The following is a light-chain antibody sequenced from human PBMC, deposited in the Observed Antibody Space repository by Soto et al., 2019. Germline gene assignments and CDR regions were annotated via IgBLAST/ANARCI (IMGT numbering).Light chain of an antibody. CDR3: QTWGTDKV. CDR2: LNSDGSH. V-gene: IGLV4-69*01. CDR1: SGHSSYA. J-gene: IGLJ1*01. Sequence: QPVLTQSPSASASLGASVKLTCTLSSGHSSYAIAWHQQQPEKGPRYLMKLNSDGSHSKGDGIPDRFSGSSSGAERYLTISSLQSEDEADYYCQTWGTDKVFGTGTKLTVL.